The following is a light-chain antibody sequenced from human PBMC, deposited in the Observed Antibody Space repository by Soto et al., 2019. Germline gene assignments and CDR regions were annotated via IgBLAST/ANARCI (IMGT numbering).Light chain of an antibody. CDR3: QHYNNWPPWT. CDR1: QSVSSN. Sequence: EIVMTQSPATLSVSPGERATLSCRASQSVSSNFAWYQQKPGQAPRLLIYGASTRATGIPARFSGSGSGTEFTLTNSSLQSEDFAIYYCQHYNNWPPWTFGQGTKVEIK. J-gene: IGKJ1*01. CDR2: GAS. V-gene: IGKV3-15*01.